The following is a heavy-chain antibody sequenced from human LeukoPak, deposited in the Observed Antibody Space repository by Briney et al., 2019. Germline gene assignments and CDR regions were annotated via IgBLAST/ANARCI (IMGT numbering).Heavy chain of an antibody. V-gene: IGHV3-23*01. D-gene: IGHD5-12*01. CDR2: IIGGAGST. CDR1: GFSFSSHG. J-gene: IGHJ4*02. CDR3: ARIMGSSGYAFDS. Sequence: QPGGSLRLSCAASGFSFSSHGMSWVRQAPGKGLEWVSGIIGGAGSTYYADSVKGRFTISRDNAKDSLYLQMNSLRAEDTALYYCARIMGSSGYAFDSWGQGTLVTVSS.